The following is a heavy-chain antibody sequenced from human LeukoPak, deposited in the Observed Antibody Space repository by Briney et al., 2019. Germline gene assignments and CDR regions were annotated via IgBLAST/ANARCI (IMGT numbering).Heavy chain of an antibody. CDR3: ARGSSSWYLVDY. V-gene: IGHV4-34*01. J-gene: IGHJ4*02. Sequence: PSETLSLTCAVYGGSFSGYYWSWSRQPPGKGLEWIGEINHSGSTNYNPSLKSRVTISVDTSKNQFSLKLSSVTAADTAVYYCARGSSSWYLVDYWGQGTLVTVSS. CDR2: INHSGST. D-gene: IGHD6-13*01. CDR1: GGSFSGYY.